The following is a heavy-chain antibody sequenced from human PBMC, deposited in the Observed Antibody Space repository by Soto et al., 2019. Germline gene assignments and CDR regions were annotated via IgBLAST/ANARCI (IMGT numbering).Heavy chain of an antibody. J-gene: IGHJ4*02. CDR3: ARGQTVFDSSPDHYPFDS. D-gene: IGHD3-10*01. Sequence: EVQLVQSGAELKKPGESLKISCTGSRYSFSSYWIGWVRQMPGKGLEWMGIINPGNSYTRYSLPFQGRVTFSADKSIRTAYLQWSSLRASDTAIYFCARGQTVFDSSPDHYPFDSWGQGTLVTASS. CDR2: INPGNSYT. V-gene: IGHV5-51*01. CDR1: RYSFSSYW.